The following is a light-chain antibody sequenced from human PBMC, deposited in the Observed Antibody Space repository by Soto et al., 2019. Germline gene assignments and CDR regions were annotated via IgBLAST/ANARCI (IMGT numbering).Light chain of an antibody. CDR1: QSVSIY. V-gene: IGKV3-11*01. CDR2: DAS. Sequence: EVVLTQSPATLSLPPGERATLSCRASQSVSIYLVWYQQKPGQAPRLLIYDASKRATGIPARFSGSGSGTDFTLTISSLEPEDFALYYCQQRSNWLITFGQGTRLEIK. CDR3: QQRSNWLIT. J-gene: IGKJ5*01.